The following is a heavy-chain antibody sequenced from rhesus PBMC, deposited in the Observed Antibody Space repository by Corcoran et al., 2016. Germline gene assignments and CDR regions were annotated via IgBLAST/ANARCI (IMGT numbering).Heavy chain of an antibody. D-gene: IGHD4-11*01. CDR2: INGNSSST. CDR3: ARLTTLYYFDY. CDR1: GASISRYW. J-gene: IGHJ4*01. Sequence: QVQLQESGPGLVKPSETLSLTCAVSGASISRYWWSWIRQPPGKGLEWIGEINGNSSSTYSNPSLKSRVTISKDASKNQFSLKLSSVTAADTAVYYCARLTTLYYFDYWGQGVLVTVSS. V-gene: IGHV4-80*01.